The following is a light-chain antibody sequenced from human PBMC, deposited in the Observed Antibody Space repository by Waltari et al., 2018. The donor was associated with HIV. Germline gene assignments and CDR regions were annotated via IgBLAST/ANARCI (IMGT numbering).Light chain of an antibody. J-gene: IGLJ3*02. Sequence: QSVLTQPPSASGTPGQTVTISCSGSTSNVETQWVYWYQQLPGTDPKLLIYRNYQRPSGVPDRFSSSKSGASASLVISGLRSEDEADYSCGVWDSTLKQWLFGGGTKLTVL. CDR2: RNY. CDR3: GVWDSTLKQWL. CDR1: TSNVETQW. V-gene: IGLV1-47*01.